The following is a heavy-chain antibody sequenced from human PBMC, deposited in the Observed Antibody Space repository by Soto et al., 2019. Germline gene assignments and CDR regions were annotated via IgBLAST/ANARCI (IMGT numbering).Heavy chain of an antibody. V-gene: IGHV5-10-1*01. CDR2: IDPSDSYT. CDR3: ARRGIAVAAEDY. J-gene: IGHJ4*02. D-gene: IGHD6-19*01. Sequence: ESLKISCKGSGYSFTSYWISWVRQMPGKGLEWMGRIDPSDSYTNYSPSFQGHVTISADKSISTAYLQWSSLKASDTAMYYCARRGIAVAAEDYWGQGTPVTVSS. CDR1: GYSFTSYW.